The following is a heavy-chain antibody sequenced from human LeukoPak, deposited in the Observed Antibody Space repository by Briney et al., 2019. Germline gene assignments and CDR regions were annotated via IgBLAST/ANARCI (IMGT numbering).Heavy chain of an antibody. J-gene: IGHJ4*02. V-gene: IGHV3-64D*06. CDR1: GFTVSSNY. CDR2: ISSNGGST. Sequence: PGGSLRLSCAASGFTVSSNYMSWVRQAPGKGLEYVSAISSNGGSTYYADPVKGRFTISRDNSKNTLYLQMSSLRAENTAVYYCVILEYYYWNSGYWGQGTLVTVSS. D-gene: IGHD3-10*01. CDR3: VILEYYYWNSGY.